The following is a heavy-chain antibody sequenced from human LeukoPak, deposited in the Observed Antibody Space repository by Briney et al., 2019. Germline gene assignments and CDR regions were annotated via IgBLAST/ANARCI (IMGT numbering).Heavy chain of an antibody. Sequence: PSQTLSLTCTVSGGSISSGGYYWSWIRQHPGKGLEWIGYIYYSGSTYYNPSLKSRVTISVDTSKNQFSLKLSSVTAADTAVYYCARDRPYCSGGSCYYYHYGMDVWGKGTTVTVSS. CDR2: IYYSGST. J-gene: IGHJ6*04. V-gene: IGHV4-31*03. D-gene: IGHD2-15*01. CDR3: ARDRPYCSGGSCYYYHYGMDV. CDR1: GGSISSGGYY.